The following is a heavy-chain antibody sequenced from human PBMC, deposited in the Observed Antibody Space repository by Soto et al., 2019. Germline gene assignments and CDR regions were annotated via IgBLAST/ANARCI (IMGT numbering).Heavy chain of an antibody. D-gene: IGHD6-25*01. Sequence: SEALSLPCTVSGGSLSRYSRSWCRPPPGKGLEWIGYIYYSGSTNYNPSLKSRVTISVDTSKNQFSLKLSSVTAADTAVYYCARPHGGSSGWDNWFAPRGQGTLVTVSS. V-gene: IGHV4-59*01. CDR2: IYYSGST. CDR3: ARPHGGSSGWDNWFAP. J-gene: IGHJ5*02. CDR1: GGSLSRYS.